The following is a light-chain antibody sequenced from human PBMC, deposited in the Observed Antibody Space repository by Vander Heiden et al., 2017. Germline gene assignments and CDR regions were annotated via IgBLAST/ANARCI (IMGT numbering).Light chain of an antibody. Sequence: QSALTQPPSAAGSPGQSVAISCTGTNSDVGGYDYVSWYQQHPGKAPKLMIYEVNKRPSGVPDRFSGSKSGNTASLTVSGLQAEDEADYYCSSYAGNNNFVFGTGTKVTVL. CDR3: SSYAGNNNFV. J-gene: IGLJ1*01. CDR2: EVN. V-gene: IGLV2-8*01. CDR1: NSDVGGYDY.